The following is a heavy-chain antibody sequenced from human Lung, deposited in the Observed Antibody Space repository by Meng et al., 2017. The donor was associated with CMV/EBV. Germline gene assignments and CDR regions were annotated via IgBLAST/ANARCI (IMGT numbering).Heavy chain of an antibody. CDR3: ANGIFIYPAAILPFED. CDR1: GFTFSSYA. CDR2: IGGVGGGT. J-gene: IGHJ4*01. V-gene: IGHV3-23*01. D-gene: IGHD2-2*01. Sequence: GGSLRLSCTASGFTFSSYAMTWVRRAPGKGLEWVSSIGGVGGGTYYAHSVKGRFTISRDNSKSTLYLQMSSLRVDDTALYYCANGIFIYPAAILPFEDWGHGTXVTVSS.